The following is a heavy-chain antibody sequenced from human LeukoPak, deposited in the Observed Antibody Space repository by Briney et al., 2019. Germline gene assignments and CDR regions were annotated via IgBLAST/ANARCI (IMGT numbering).Heavy chain of an antibody. Sequence: GGSLRLSCVASGFTFSSFAMHWVRQAPGKGLEGVAFIWYDGSNKYYGDSVKGRFTNSRDNSKNTLYLQMSSLRAEDTAVYYCAKPIAGYYGYYFDYWGQGTLVTVSS. CDR2: IWYDGSNK. D-gene: IGHD3-3*01. CDR1: GFTFSSFA. J-gene: IGHJ4*02. V-gene: IGHV3-30*02. CDR3: AKPIAGYYGYYFDY.